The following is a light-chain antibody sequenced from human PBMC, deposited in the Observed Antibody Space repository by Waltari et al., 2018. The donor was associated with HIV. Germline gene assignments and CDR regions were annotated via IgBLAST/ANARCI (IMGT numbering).Light chain of an antibody. CDR3: QQYFNYPFT. CDR1: QAIDSS. Sequence: AIRMTQSPSSISASKGDKVAITCRASQAIDSSLAWYQQKPGGAPKLLIYGVSTLESGVASRFSGSGFGTQFTLTIGCLQPEDFATYYWQQYFNYPFTFGPGTKV. V-gene: IGKV1-8*01. CDR2: GVS. J-gene: IGKJ3*01.